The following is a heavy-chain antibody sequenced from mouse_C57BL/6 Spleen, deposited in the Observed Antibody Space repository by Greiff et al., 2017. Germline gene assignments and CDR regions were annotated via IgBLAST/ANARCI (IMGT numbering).Heavy chain of an antibody. CDR1: GYTFTDYN. V-gene: IGHV1-18*01. Sequence: VQLQQSGPELVKPGASVKIPCKASGYTFTDYNMDWVKQSPGKSLEWIGDINPNTGGTIYNQKFKGKATLTVDKSSSTAYMELRSLTSEDTAVYYCAREDWDDWGQGTTLTVSS. CDR2: INPNTGGT. CDR3: AREDWDD. D-gene: IGHD4-1*01. J-gene: IGHJ2*01.